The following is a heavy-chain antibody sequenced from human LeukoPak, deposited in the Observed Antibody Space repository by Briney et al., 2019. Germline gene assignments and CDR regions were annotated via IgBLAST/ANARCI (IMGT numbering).Heavy chain of an antibody. J-gene: IGHJ4*02. CDR2: ISYDGSNK. D-gene: IGHD5-12*01. CDR1: GFTFSSYA. CDR3: ARDSGYSGYDYPDY. Sequence: GGSLRLSCAASGFTFSSYAMHWVRQAPGKGLEWVAVISYDGSNKYYADSVKGRFTISRDNSKDTLYLQMNSLRAEDTAVYYCARDSGYSGYDYPDYWGQGTLVTVSS. V-gene: IGHV3-30-3*01.